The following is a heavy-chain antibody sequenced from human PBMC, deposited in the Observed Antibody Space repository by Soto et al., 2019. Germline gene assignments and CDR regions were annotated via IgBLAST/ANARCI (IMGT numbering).Heavy chain of an antibody. D-gene: IGHD6-13*01. Sequence: GESLKISCKGSGYSFPSQWIGWVRQMPGKGLEWMGVIYPGDSDTRYSPSFQGQVAISADKSINTAYLQWSSLKASDTAMYYCARHSGVAEDGTDWGQGTLVTVSS. CDR1: GYSFPSQW. J-gene: IGHJ1*01. CDR2: IYPGDSDT. V-gene: IGHV5-51*01. CDR3: ARHSGVAEDGTD.